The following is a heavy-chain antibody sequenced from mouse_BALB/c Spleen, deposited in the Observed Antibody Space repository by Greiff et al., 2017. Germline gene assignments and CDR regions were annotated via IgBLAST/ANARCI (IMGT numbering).Heavy chain of an antibody. CDR2: ISSGGSYT. CDR3: ARGDYDYFDY. CDR1: GFTFSSYA. Sequence: EVKLVESGGGLVKPGGSLKLSCAASGFTFSSYAMSWVRQPPARRLEWVADISSGGSYTYYPATVTGRFTISRDNAKNPLYLELNSLRSEDTAMYYCARGDYDYFDYWGQGTTLTVSS. J-gene: IGHJ2*01. D-gene: IGHD2-4*01. V-gene: IGHV5-9-4*01.